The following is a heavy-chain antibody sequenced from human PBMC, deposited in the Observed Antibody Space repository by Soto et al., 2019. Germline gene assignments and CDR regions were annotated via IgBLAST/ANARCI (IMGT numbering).Heavy chain of an antibody. D-gene: IGHD3-22*01. Sequence: SETLSLTCTVSGGSISSGGYYWSWIRQHPGKGLEWIGYIYYSGSTYYNPSLKSRVTISVDTSKNQFSLKLSSVTAADTAVYYCARARDYYDSSGSYYFDYWGQGTLVTVSS. CDR2: IYYSGST. CDR1: GGSISSGGYY. CDR3: ARARDYYDSSGSYYFDY. V-gene: IGHV4-31*03. J-gene: IGHJ4*02.